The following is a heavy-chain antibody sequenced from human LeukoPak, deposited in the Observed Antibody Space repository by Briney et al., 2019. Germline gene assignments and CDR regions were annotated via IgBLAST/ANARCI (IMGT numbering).Heavy chain of an antibody. Sequence: ASVKVSCKASGYTFTGYYMHWVRQAPGQGREWMGWINPNSGGTNYAQKFQGRVTMTRDTSISTAYMELSRLRSDDTAVYYCARGKGYCSSTSCPDAFDIWGQGTMVTVSS. CDR1: GYTFTGYY. CDR3: ARGKGYCSSTSCPDAFDI. CDR2: INPNSGGT. J-gene: IGHJ3*02. D-gene: IGHD2-2*01. V-gene: IGHV1-2*02.